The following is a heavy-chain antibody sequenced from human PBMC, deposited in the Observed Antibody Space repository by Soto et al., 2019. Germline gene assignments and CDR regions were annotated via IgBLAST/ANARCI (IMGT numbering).Heavy chain of an antibody. J-gene: IGHJ4*02. CDR3: LRDIRGSSSTN. CDR2: INQDGSSK. Sequence: EVQLVESGGGLVQPGGSLRLSCAASGFTFSSYWMSWVRQAPGKGLGWVATINQDGSSKSYVDSVKGLFTISRDNAKISLYLQMNGLRAADTAVYYCLRDIRGSSSTNWGQGTLLTVSS. V-gene: IGHV3-7*01. CDR1: GFTFSSYW. D-gene: IGHD6-13*01.